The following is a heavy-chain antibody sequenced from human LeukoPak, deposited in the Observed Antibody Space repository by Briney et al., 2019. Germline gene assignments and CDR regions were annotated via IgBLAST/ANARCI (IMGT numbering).Heavy chain of an antibody. Sequence: ASVKVSCKASGYTFTGYYMHWVRQAPGQGLEWMGWINPNSGGTNYAQQFQGRVTMTRDTSISTAYMELSRLRSDDTAVYYCARYCSGGSCYGAFDYWGQGTLVTVSS. CDR1: GYTFTGYY. CDR3: ARYCSGGSCYGAFDY. CDR2: INPNSGGT. D-gene: IGHD2-15*01. V-gene: IGHV1-2*02. J-gene: IGHJ4*02.